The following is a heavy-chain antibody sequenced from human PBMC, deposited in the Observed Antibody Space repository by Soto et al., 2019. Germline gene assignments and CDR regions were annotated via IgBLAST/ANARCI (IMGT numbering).Heavy chain of an antibody. V-gene: IGHV3-30*18. J-gene: IGHJ4*02. CDR2: ISYDGSNK. D-gene: IGHD4-17*01. Sequence: PGGSLRLSCAASGFTFSSYCMHWVRQAPGKGLEWVAVISYDGSNKYYADSVKGRFTISRDNSKNTLYLQMNSLRAEDTAVYYCAKEVPHDYGDPRFDYWGQGTLVTVSS. CDR1: GFTFSSYC. CDR3: AKEVPHDYGDPRFDY.